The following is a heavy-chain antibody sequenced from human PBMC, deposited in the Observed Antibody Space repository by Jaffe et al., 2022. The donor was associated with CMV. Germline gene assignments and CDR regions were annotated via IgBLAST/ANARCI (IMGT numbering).Heavy chain of an antibody. J-gene: IGHJ4*02. V-gene: IGHV3-33*08. CDR2: IWYDGSNK. D-gene: IGHD3-22*01. Sequence: QVQLVESGGGVVQPGRSLRLSCAASGFTFSSYGMHWVRQAPGKGLEWVAVIWYDGSNKYYADSVKGRFTISRDNSKNTLYLQMNSLRAEDTAVYYCARGGWDDSSGHTSYYFDYWGQGTLVTVSS. CDR1: GFTFSSYG. CDR3: ARGGWDDSSGHTSYYFDY.